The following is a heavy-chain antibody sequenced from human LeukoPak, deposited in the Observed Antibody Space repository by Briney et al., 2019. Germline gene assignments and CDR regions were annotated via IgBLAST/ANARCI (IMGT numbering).Heavy chain of an antibody. CDR1: GGSFSDYY. D-gene: IGHD3-22*01. Sequence: SETLSLTCAVSGGSFSDYYWSWIRQPPGKGLEWIGEINDSGSTNYNPSLTSRVTMSADTSKNQFSPKLSSVTAADTAVYYCARGPPRDFGTSGFYYNYRGQGTRVTVSS. CDR2: INDSGST. CDR3: ARGPPRDFGTSGFYYNY. J-gene: IGHJ4*02. V-gene: IGHV4-34*01.